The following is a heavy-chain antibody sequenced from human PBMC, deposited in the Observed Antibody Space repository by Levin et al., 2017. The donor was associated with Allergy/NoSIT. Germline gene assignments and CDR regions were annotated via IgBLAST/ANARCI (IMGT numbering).Heavy chain of an antibody. J-gene: IGHJ5*02. D-gene: IGHD1-26*01. Sequence: LSLTCAASGFTFSSYWMSWVRQAPGKGLEWVANIKQDGSEKYYVDSVKGRFTISRDNAKNSLYLQMNSLRAEDTAVYYCASKWGWFDPWGQGTLVTVSS. V-gene: IGHV3-7*01. CDR3: ASKWGWFDP. CDR1: GFTFSSYW. CDR2: IKQDGSEK.